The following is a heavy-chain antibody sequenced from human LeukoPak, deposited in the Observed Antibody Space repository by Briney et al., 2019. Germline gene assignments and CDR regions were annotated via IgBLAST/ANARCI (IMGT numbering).Heavy chain of an antibody. V-gene: IGHV4-61*02. D-gene: IGHD3-3*01. CDR1: GGSISSGSYY. CDR2: IYTSGST. J-gene: IGHJ4*02. Sequence: SETLSLTCTVSGGSISSGSYYWSWIRQPAGKGLEWIGRIYTSGSTNYNPSLKSRVTISVDTSKNQFSLKLSSVTAADTAVYYCARVKYHFWSGYYFDNWGRGTLVTVSS. CDR3: ARVKYHFWSGYYFDN.